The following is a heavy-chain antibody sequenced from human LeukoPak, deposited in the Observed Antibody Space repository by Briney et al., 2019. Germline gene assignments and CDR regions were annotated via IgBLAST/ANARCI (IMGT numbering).Heavy chain of an antibody. D-gene: IGHD1-26*01. Sequence: SQTLSLTCVISGDEVSKNSVSWNWIRQSPSRGLEWLGRTYYRSKWYYDYAVAVKSRISINPDTSKNQFSLQLSSVTPEDTAVYYCARDPVGGSTIFDYWGQGTLVTVSS. J-gene: IGHJ4*02. CDR3: ARDPVGGSTIFDY. CDR2: TYYRSKWYY. V-gene: IGHV6-1*01. CDR1: GDEVSKNSVS.